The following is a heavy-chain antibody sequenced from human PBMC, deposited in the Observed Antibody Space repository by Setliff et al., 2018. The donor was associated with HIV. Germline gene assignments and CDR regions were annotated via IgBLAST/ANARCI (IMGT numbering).Heavy chain of an antibody. V-gene: IGHV1-2*02. J-gene: IGHJ4*02. CDR3: ARDANYGSSGYYREYFDY. CDR1: GYTFTGHY. Sequence: ASVKVSCKASGYTFTGHYMHWVRQAPGQGLQWMGWIDPHTGGPQYSQKFLGRVTMTRYTSISTVYMELSSLRSDDTAIYYCARDANYGSSGYYREYFDYWVQRTLFTVSS. CDR2: IDPHTGGP. D-gene: IGHD3-22*01.